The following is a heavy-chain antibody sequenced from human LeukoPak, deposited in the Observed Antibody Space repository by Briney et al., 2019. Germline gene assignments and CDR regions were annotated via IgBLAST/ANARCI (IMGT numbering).Heavy chain of an antibody. CDR3: AKYRVYLRDFDY. CDR1: GFTFSSWA. Sequence: GVSLRLSCAASGFTFSSWAMTWVRQAPGKGLECVSGISGTGSSTYYPYSVKGLFTISRDNSKNMLYLQLNSLRAEDTDIYYSAKYRVYLRDFDYWGQGPLVTVSS. CDR2: ISGTGSST. D-gene: IGHD5/OR15-5a*01. V-gene: IGHV3-23*01. J-gene: IGHJ4*02.